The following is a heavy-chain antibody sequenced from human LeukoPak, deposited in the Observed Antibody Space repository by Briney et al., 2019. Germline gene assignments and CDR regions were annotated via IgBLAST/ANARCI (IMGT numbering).Heavy chain of an antibody. CDR1: GYSISSGYY. D-gene: IGHD3-22*01. V-gene: IGHV4-38-2*02. J-gene: IGHJ1*01. CDR2: IYHSGST. CDR3: ARMGKYDSSGYYIEYFHY. Sequence: SETLSLTCTVSGYSISSGYYWAWIRQPPGKGLEWIGSIYHSGSTYYNPSLESRVTISVDTSKNQFSLRLNSVTAADTAVYYCARMGKYDSSGYYIEYFHYWGQGTLVSVSS.